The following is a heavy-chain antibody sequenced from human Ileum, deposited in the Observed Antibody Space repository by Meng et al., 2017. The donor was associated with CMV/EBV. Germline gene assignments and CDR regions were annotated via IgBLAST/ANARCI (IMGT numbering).Heavy chain of an antibody. J-gene: IGHJ4*02. D-gene: IGHD1-26*01. CDR3: TRDLEDTVGAITSDY. CDR1: FGFSCAA. Sequence: FGFSCAAIHWVRQASGKGLEWVGRIRSRGKNYATTYGSPVKGRFTISRDDSNNMAYLQMNSLKSEDSAVYYCTRDLEDTVGAITSDYWGQGTLVTVSS. V-gene: IGHV3-73*01. CDR2: IRSRGKNYAT.